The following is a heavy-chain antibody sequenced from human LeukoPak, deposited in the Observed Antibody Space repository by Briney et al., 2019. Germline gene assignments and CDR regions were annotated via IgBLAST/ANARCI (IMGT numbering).Heavy chain of an antibody. J-gene: IGHJ3*02. Sequence: SQTLSLTCTVSCGSISSGDYYWSWIRQPPGKGLEWIGYIYYSGSAYYNPSLKSRVTISVDTSKNQFSLKLSSVTAADTAVYYCARERTAVAGTQHAFDIWGQGTMVTVSS. CDR3: ARERTAVAGTQHAFDI. CDR2: IYYSGSA. CDR1: CGSISSGDYY. D-gene: IGHD6-19*01. V-gene: IGHV4-30-4*08.